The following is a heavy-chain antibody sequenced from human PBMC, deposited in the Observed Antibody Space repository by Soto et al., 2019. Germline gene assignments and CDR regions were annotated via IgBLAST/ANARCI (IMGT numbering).Heavy chain of an antibody. V-gene: IGHV1-46*01. CDR2: INPSGGST. J-gene: IGHJ4*02. CDR1: GYTFTSYY. CDR3: ARDRRVNVEIATRPLGV. Sequence: ASGKVSCKASGYTFTSYYMHWVRQAPGQGLEWMGIINPSGGSTSYAQKFQGRVTMTRDTSTSTVYMELSSLRSEDTAVYYWARDRRVNVEIATRPLGVWGQGTLVTVSS. D-gene: IGHD1-26*01.